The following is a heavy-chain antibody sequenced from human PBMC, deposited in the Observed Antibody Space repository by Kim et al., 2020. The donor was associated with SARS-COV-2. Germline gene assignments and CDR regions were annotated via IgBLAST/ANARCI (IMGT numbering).Heavy chain of an antibody. CDR3: AKGGGCSGGSCYSLDY. V-gene: IGHV3-30*18. CDR2: ISYDGSNK. Sequence: GGSLRLSCAASGFTFSSYGMHWVRQAPGKGLEWVAVISYDGSNKYYADSVKGRFTISRDNSKNTLYLQMNSLRAEDTAVYYCAKGGGCSGGSCYSLDYWG. CDR1: GFTFSSYG. J-gene: IGHJ4*01. D-gene: IGHD2-15*01.